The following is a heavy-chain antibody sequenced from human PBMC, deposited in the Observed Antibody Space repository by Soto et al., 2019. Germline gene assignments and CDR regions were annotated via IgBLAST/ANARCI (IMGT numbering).Heavy chain of an antibody. D-gene: IGHD1-26*01. CDR3: VKGNQLLRYYFEY. CDR1: GLTFSNYA. V-gene: IGHV3-64D*06. Sequence: QTGGSLRLSCSASGLTFSNYAMHWVRQAPGKGLEYVSGITSDGDSTYHADSVKGRFTISRDDSKNTLYLQMSSLRVEDTAVYYCVKGNQLLRYYFEYWGQGTLVTVS. J-gene: IGHJ4*02. CDR2: ITSDGDST.